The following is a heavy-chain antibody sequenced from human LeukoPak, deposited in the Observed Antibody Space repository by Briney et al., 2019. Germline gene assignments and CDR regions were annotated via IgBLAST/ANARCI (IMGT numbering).Heavy chain of an antibody. D-gene: IGHD2-2*01. CDR2: ISSSSSYI. CDR3: ARDTGYCSSTSCYFYYFDY. J-gene: IGHJ4*02. Sequence: GGSLRLSCAASGFTFSSYSMNWVRQAPGKGLEWVSSISSSSSYIYYADSVKGRFTISRDNAKNSLYLQMNSLRAEDMAVYYCARDTGYCSSTSCYFYYFDYWGQGTLVTVSS. V-gene: IGHV3-21*01. CDR1: GFTFSSYS.